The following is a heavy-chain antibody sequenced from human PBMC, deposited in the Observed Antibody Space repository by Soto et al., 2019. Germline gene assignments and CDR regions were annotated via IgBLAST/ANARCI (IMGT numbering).Heavy chain of an antibody. Sequence: EVQLLESGGGLAQPGRSLRLSCAASGFTFSSYAMSWVRQAPGKGLEWVSAISGSGGTTYYAASVKGRFTISRDNSKNPLFLQMNSLRAEDTAVYYCAKFFVETGGSSGWPWTFHYWGQGTLVTVSS. V-gene: IGHV3-23*01. CDR1: GFTFSSYA. CDR3: AKFFVETGGSSGWPWTFHY. J-gene: IGHJ4*02. CDR2: ISGSGGTT. D-gene: IGHD6-25*01.